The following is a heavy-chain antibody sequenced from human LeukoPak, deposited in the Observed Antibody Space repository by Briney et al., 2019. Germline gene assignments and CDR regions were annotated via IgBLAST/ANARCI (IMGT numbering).Heavy chain of an antibody. J-gene: IGHJ3*02. CDR3: ARGGGVGRSHFDI. V-gene: IGHV4-59*02. D-gene: IGHD1-26*01. Sequence: TSETLSLTCTVSGGSVSDYYWSWIRQSPGKGLEWIGYIYYTGSSSYNPSLRSRVTISADTSKNQFSLKLSSVTAADTAVYYCARGGGVGRSHFDIWGQGTMVTVSS. CDR2: IYYTGSS. CDR1: GGSVSDYY.